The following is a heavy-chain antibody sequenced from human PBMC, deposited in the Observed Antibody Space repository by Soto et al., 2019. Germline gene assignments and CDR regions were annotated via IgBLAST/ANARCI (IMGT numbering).Heavy chain of an antibody. Sequence: PGGSLRLSCSGSGFTFGDYALTWFRQSPGKGLECVGFIRSRRYGGTPDYATSVRGRFTISRDDSRGVAYLEMNSLNSDDTGVYYCATLPLRGRGCPFNCWGQGTPVTVSS. D-gene: IGHD3-22*01. V-gene: IGHV3-49*03. CDR2: IRSRRYGGTP. J-gene: IGHJ4*02. CDR1: GFTFGDYA. CDR3: ATLPLRGRGCPFNC.